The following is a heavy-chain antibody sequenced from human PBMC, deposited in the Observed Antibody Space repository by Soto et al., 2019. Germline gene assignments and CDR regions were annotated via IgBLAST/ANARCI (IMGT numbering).Heavy chain of an antibody. V-gene: IGHV3-74*03. CDR1: GVTFGNFG. CDR3: AKLPWEVAPS. D-gene: IGHD1-26*01. Sequence: GASLRLSGSDSGVTFGNFGIHWVRQAPGKGLEWVSHIGPGGTDIVYADSVKGRFIIARDNTRNTGYLQMNSLEAEDTAGYYCAKLPWEVAPSWGQGTLVTVSS. J-gene: IGHJ5*02. CDR2: IGPGGTDI.